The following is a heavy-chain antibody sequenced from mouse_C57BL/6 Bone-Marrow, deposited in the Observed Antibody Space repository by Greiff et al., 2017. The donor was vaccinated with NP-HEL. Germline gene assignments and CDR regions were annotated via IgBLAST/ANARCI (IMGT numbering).Heavy chain of an antibody. D-gene: IGHD2-1*01. CDR3: ARGGYYLDY. CDR1: GYSITSGYY. J-gene: IGHJ2*01. CDR2: ISYDGSN. Sequence: DVHLVESGPGLVKPSQSLSLTCSVTGYSITSGYYWNWIRQFPGNKLEWMGYISYDGSNNYNPSLKNRISITRDTSKNQFFLKLNSVTTEDTATYYCARGGYYLDYWGQGTTLTVSS. V-gene: IGHV3-6*01.